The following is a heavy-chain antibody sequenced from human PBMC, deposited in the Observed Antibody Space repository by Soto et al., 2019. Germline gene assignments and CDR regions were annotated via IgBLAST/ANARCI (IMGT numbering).Heavy chain of an antibody. V-gene: IGHV1-69*01. J-gene: IGHJ6*02. D-gene: IGHD3-10*01. Sequence: QVQLVQSGAEVKKPGSSVKVSCKASGGTFSSYAISWVRQAPGQGLEWMGGIIPIFGTANYAQKFQGRVKITADESTSTAYMELSSLRSEDTAVYYCARDRGDSRWVGYYGMDVWGQGTTFTVSS. CDR3: ARDRGDSRWVGYYGMDV. CDR2: IIPIFGTA. CDR1: GGTFSSYA.